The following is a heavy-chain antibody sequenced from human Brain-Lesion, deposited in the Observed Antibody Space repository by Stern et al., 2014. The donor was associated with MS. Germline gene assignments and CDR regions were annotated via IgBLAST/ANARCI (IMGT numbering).Heavy chain of an antibody. CDR1: GYIFTGYY. Sequence: QVQLVQSGAEVKKPGASVKVSCKTSGYIFTGYYIHWVRQAPGQGLECMAWINPNPGGTKYAQKFQGRVTMSRDTSISTAYVELSSLTSDDTAVYYCARDQRGITIFGVVTDYYYLGMDVWGQGTTVTVSS. V-gene: IGHV1-2*02. CDR2: INPNPGGT. CDR3: ARDQRGITIFGVVTDYYYLGMDV. J-gene: IGHJ6*02. D-gene: IGHD3-3*01.